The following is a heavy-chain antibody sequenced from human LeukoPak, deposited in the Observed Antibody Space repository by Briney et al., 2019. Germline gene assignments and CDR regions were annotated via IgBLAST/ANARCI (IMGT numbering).Heavy chain of an antibody. D-gene: IGHD1-1*01. Sequence: SETLSLTCTVSGGSISSGDYYWSWIRQPPGKGVEWIGEICYSGSTYYNPSLKSRVTISVDTSKNQFSLQLSSVPAADTAVYYCERDHSTTWFDPWGQGPLVTVSS. CDR1: GGSISSGDYY. CDR2: ICYSGST. J-gene: IGHJ5*02. CDR3: ERDHSTTWFDP. V-gene: IGHV4-30-4*08.